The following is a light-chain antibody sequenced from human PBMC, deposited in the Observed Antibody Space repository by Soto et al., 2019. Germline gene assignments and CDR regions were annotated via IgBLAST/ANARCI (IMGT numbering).Light chain of an antibody. J-gene: IGKJ2*01. V-gene: IGKV3-11*02. Sequence: ETVLTQSPATLSMSPGERANLSCRASQSVSIYLAWYQQKPGQAPRLLIYDASNRATGIPARFSGSRSGRDFTLTISSLEPEDFAVYYCQQRSTWPGTFGQGTKLEIK. CDR2: DAS. CDR3: QQRSTWPGT. CDR1: QSVSIY.